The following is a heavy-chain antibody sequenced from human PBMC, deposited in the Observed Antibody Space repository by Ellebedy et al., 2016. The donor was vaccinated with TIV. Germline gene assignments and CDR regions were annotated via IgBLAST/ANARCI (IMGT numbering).Heavy chain of an antibody. CDR2: GYT. CDR3: AKGSFPFGDKSERIYSFQY. CDR1: GFIVSTNH. V-gene: IGHV3-53*04. D-gene: IGHD3-10*01. J-gene: IGHJ4*02. Sequence: GESLKISCTASGFIVSTNHMSWVRQAPGKGLEWVGGYTNYADSVKGRFTISTHNSRNTLSLKMTNLRTEDTAVYYCAKGSFPFGDKSERIYSFQYWGQGTLVTVSS.